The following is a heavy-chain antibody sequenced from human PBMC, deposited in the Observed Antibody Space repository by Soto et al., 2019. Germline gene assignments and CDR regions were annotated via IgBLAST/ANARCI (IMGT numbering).Heavy chain of an antibody. CDR1: GFSFRDYY. D-gene: IGHD3-22*01. Sequence: GGSLRLSCAASGFSFRDYYMSWIRQAPGKGLEWISYISGSGNTIYYADSVKGRFIISRDNAKNSLFLQMNSLRADDTAVYYCARDRLPMVVVVMGWFDPWGQGTLVTVSS. CDR3: ARDRLPMVVVVMGWFDP. V-gene: IGHV3-11*01. CDR2: ISGSGNTI. J-gene: IGHJ5*02.